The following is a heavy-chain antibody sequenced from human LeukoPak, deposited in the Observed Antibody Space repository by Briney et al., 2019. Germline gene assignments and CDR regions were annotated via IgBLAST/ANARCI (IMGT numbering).Heavy chain of an antibody. J-gene: IGHJ3*02. Sequence: SGPALAKPTQTLTLTCTFSGFSLSTSGMCINWIRQPPGKALEWPARIDWDDDKYYSTSLKTRLTISKDTSKNQVVLTMTNMDPVDTATYYCARMSTENDAFDIWGQGTMVTVSS. CDR2: IDWDDDK. CDR1: GFSLSTSGMC. D-gene: IGHD1-1*01. CDR3: ARMSTENDAFDI. V-gene: IGHV2-70*11.